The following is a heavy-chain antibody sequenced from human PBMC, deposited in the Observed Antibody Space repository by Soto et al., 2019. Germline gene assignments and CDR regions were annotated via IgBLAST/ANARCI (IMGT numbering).Heavy chain of an antibody. Sequence: GGSLRLSCAASGFTFSNAWMSWVRQAPGKGLEWVGRIKSKTDGGTTDYAAPVKGRFTISRDDSKNTLYLQMNSLKTEDPAVYYCTTGLQLWSPYIDYWGQGTLVTVSS. CDR3: TTGLQLWSPYIDY. D-gene: IGHD5-18*01. CDR2: IKSKTDGGTT. V-gene: IGHV3-15*01. J-gene: IGHJ4*02. CDR1: GFTFSNAW.